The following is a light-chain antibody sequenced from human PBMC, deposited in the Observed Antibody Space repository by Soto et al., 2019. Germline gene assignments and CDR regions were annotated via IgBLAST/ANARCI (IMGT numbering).Light chain of an antibody. CDR1: SSDVGGYNY. Sequence: QSALTQPASVSGSPGQSITISCTGTSSDVGGYNYVSWYQQHPGKAPKVMIYDVTKRPSGISHRFSGSKSGNTASLTISGLQVEDEADDYCSSYTCGSTRVVFGGGTKVTVL. CDR3: SSYTCGSTRVV. CDR2: DVT. J-gene: IGLJ2*01. V-gene: IGLV2-14*03.